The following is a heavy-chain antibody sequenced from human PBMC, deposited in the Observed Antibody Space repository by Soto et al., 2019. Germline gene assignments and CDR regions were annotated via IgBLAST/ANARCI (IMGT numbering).Heavy chain of an antibody. CDR2: TYYRSKWYN. Sequence: PSQTLSLTCAISGDSVSSNSAAWNWIRQSPSRGLEWLGRTYYRSKWYNDYAVSVKSRITINPDTSKNQFSLQLNSVTPEDTAVYYCARVRYSSSWGTYYYYGMDVWGKGTTVTVSS. CDR3: ARVRYSSSWGTYYYYGMDV. J-gene: IGHJ6*04. CDR1: GDSVSSNSAA. D-gene: IGHD6-13*01. V-gene: IGHV6-1*01.